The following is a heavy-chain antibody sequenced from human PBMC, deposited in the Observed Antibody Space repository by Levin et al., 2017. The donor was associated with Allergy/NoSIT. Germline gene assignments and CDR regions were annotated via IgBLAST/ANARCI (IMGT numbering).Heavy chain of an antibody. J-gene: IGHJ6*02. V-gene: IGHV1-18*01. CDR3: AREIEQLVPPYYYYGMDV. CDR2: ISAYNCNT. CDR1: GYTFTSYG. Sequence: ASVKVSCKASGYTFTSYGISWVRQAPGQGLEWMGWISAYNCNTNYAQKLQGRVTMTTDTSTSTAYMELRSLRSDDTAVYYCAREIEQLVPPYYYYGMDVWGQGTTVTVSS. D-gene: IGHD6-13*01.